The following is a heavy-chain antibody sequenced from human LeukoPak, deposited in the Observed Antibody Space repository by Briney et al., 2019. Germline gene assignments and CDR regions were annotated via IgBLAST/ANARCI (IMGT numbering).Heavy chain of an antibody. CDR1: GFTFSNAW. CDR2: IKSKTDGGTT. D-gene: IGHD6-19*01. Sequence: PGGPLRLSCAASGFTFSNAWMSWVRQAPGKGLEWVGRIKSKTDGGTTDYAAPVKGRFTISRDDSKNTLYLQMNSLKTEDTAVYYCTTDFGGIYGSGFDWGQGTLVTVSS. V-gene: IGHV3-15*01. CDR3: TTDFGGIYGSGFD. J-gene: IGHJ4*02.